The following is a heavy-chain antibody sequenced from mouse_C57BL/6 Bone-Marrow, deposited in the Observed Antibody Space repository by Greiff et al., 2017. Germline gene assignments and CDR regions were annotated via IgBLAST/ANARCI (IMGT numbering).Heavy chain of an antibody. Sequence: VKLMESGAELVKPGASVKLSCKASGYTFTEYTIHWVKQRSGQGLEWIGWFYPGSGSIKYNEKFKDKATLTADKSSSTVYMELSRLTSEDSAVYFCARHEDRGNYGNYDYAMDYWGQGTSVTVSS. CDR2: FYPGSGSI. D-gene: IGHD2-1*01. J-gene: IGHJ4*01. CDR1: GYTFTEYT. CDR3: ARHEDRGNYGNYDYAMDY. V-gene: IGHV1-62-2*01.